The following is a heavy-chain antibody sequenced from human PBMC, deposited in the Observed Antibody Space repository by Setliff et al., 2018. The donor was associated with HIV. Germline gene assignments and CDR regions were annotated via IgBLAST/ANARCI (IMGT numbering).Heavy chain of an antibody. J-gene: IGHJ6*03. D-gene: IGHD6-13*01. CDR2: IYYRGST. Sequence: PSETLSLTCTVSGGSINSTSYYWGWIRQPPGNGLEWIGSIYYRGSTYYNPSLKSRVTISVDTSKNQFSLKLRSVTAADTALYYCARGRYRSRWYASDHYYIDVWGKGTTVTVSS. CDR1: GGSINSTSYY. CDR3: ARGRYRSRWYASDHYYIDV. V-gene: IGHV4-39*01.